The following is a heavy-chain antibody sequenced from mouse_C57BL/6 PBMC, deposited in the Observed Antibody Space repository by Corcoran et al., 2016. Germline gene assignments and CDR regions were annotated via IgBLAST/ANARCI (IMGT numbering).Heavy chain of an antibody. J-gene: IGHJ1*03. D-gene: IGHD1-1*01. CDR3: ARALYYGSSYRYFDV. CDR2: INTYSGVP. CDR1: GYTFTTYG. Sequence: QIQLVQSGPELKKPGETVKISCKASGYTFTTYGMSWVKQAPGKGLKWMGWINTYSGVPTYADDFKGRFAFSLETSASTAYLQINNLKNEDTATYFCARALYYGSSYRYFDVWGTGTTVTVSS. V-gene: IGHV9-3*01.